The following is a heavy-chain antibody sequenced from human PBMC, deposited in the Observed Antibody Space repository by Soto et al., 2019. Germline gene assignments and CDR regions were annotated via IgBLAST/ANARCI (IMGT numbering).Heavy chain of an antibody. CDR1: GYIFTTHA. CDR3: AKSEVIPEGCDY. D-gene: IGHD3-16*02. V-gene: IGHV1-3*01. Sequence: SEKVSCKASGYIFTTHALYWVRQAPGQRLEWMGWINAGKGNTKYSQKFQDRVTITRDTTASVAYMELSSLASEDTVVYYCAKSEVIPEGCDYWGQGTLVTVSS. CDR2: INAGKGNT. J-gene: IGHJ4*02.